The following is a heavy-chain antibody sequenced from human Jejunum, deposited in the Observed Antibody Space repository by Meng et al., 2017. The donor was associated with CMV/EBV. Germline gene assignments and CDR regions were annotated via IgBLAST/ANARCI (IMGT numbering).Heavy chain of an antibody. V-gene: IGHV2-5*02. CDR2: NHWEGDE. CDR3: ANNGGYYDGVWGRYRPGPFDS. CDR1: TSGRG. Sequence: TSGRGVCWNRQAPGEALEWVGINHWEGDERRRPSLKGKVGINGENSKNLVVLTMNNMDPVETGTYYCANNGGYYDGVWGRYRPGPFDSWGQGALVTVSS. J-gene: IGHJ4*02. D-gene: IGHD3-16*02.